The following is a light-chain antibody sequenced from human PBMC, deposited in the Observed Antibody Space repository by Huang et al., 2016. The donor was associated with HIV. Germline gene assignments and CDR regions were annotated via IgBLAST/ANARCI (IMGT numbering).Light chain of an antibody. CDR2: GAS. J-gene: IGKJ2*01. CDR3: QQYGSSPYT. V-gene: IGKV3-20*01. Sequence: EIVLTQSPGTLSLSPGERATLSCRASRGISNIYLAWYQQRPGQSPRILIYGASSRATGIPDRFGGRGSGTDFTLSINRLEPEDSAVYYCQQYGSSPYTFGQGTKLEIK. CDR1: RGISNIY.